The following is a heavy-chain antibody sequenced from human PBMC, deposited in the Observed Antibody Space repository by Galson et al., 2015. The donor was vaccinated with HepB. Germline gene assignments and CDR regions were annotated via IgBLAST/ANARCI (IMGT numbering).Heavy chain of an antibody. Sequence: SLRLSCAASGFTFSGSAIHWVRQASGKGLEWVGRIRSKASSHATAYTASLMGRFTISRDDSKNTAYLHMNSLKTEDTAVYYCARLGDLSGYSSLWGQGTLVTVSS. CDR3: ARLGDLSGYSSL. CDR1: GFTFSGSA. V-gene: IGHV3-73*01. J-gene: IGHJ4*02. CDR2: IRSKASSHAT. D-gene: IGHD6-19*01.